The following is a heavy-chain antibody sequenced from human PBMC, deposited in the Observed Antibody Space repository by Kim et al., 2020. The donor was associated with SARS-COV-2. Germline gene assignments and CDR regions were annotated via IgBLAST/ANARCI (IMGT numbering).Heavy chain of an antibody. Sequence: SETLSLTCSVSGDSISNPSYWNWIRQSAEMRLEWIGRIYPTGPTFYNPSLKSRVTMSVDPSKNQVSLTPTSVTAADPAIYYCARARYYDSRGFDYWGQGSPVTVSS. CDR2: IYPTGPT. CDR1: GDSISNPSY. J-gene: IGHJ4*01. CDR3: ARARYYDSRGFDY. D-gene: IGHD3-22*01. V-gene: IGHV4-4*07.